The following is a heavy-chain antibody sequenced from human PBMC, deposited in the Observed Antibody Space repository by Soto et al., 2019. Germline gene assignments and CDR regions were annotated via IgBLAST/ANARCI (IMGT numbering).Heavy chain of an antibody. J-gene: IGHJ3*02. CDR1: GFTVSSNY. Sequence: GGSLRLSCAASGFTVSSNYMSWVRQAPGKGLEWVSVIYSGGSTYYADSVKGRFTIYRDNSKNTLQLQMNSLRAEDTAVYYCARDHFHSGERMEFVGDFDIWGQGTMVIGSS. D-gene: IGHD7-27*01. CDR3: ARDHFHSGERMEFVGDFDI. V-gene: IGHV3-53*01. CDR2: IYSGGST.